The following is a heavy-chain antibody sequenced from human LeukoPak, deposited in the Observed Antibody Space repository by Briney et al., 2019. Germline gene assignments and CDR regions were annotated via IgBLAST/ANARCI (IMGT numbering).Heavy chain of an antibody. D-gene: IGHD6-13*01. V-gene: IGHV4-39*07. Sequence: SETLSLTCTVSGGSLSSSGYYWGWIRQPPGTGLEWIGNIYYSGSTYYNPSLKSRVTISVDTSKNHFSLTLTSVTAADTAVYYCARVFPSFHSASFPFDYWGQGTLVTVSS. CDR3: ARVFPSFHSASFPFDY. CDR2: IYYSGST. CDR1: GGSLSSSGYY. J-gene: IGHJ4*02.